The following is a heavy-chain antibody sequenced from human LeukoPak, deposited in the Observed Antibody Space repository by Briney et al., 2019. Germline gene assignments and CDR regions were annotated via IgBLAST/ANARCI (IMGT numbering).Heavy chain of an antibody. CDR2: INPNNGDT. Sequence: ASVKVSCKASGYNFPGYDIHWVRQAPGQGFEWMGWINPNNGDTNYAQKFQGRVTMTRDTSVSTAFMELSTLKSDDAAVYYCARGIPRFFPFGMFLSWGQGTLLTVSS. V-gene: IGHV1-2*02. CDR1: GYNFPGYD. D-gene: IGHD3-3*01. J-gene: IGHJ5*02. CDR3: ARGIPRFFPFGMFLS.